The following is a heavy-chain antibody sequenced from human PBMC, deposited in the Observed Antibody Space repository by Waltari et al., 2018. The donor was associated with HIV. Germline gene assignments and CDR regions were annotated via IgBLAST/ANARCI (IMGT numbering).Heavy chain of an antibody. Sequence: EVQLVESGGGLVKPGGYLRLSCRASGSTFYSYSLNWFRQAPGKGLEWISSISSIGTFTHYADSVKGRFTISRDNANKSVYLQMNSLRAEDTAVYYCARDSRDNSWSLNFFDPWGQGTLVTVSS. CDR1: GSTFYSYS. CDR3: ARDSRDNSWSLNFFDP. V-gene: IGHV3-21*01. J-gene: IGHJ5*02. D-gene: IGHD6-13*01. CDR2: ISSIGTFT.